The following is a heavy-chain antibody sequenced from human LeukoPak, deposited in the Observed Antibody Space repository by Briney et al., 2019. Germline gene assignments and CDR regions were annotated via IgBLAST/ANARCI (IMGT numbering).Heavy chain of an antibody. J-gene: IGHJ4*02. CDR2: ISGRGGRT. D-gene: IGHD6-19*01. V-gene: IGHV3-23*01. CDR1: GFTFSSYA. Sequence: GGSLRLSCAASGFTFSSYAMSWVRQAPGKGLEWVSAISGRGGRTYYADSVKGRFTISRDNSKKTLYLKMNSLRAEHTALLYCAKCQWLVTGFFDYWRQATLVTVSS. CDR3: AKCQWLVTGFFDY.